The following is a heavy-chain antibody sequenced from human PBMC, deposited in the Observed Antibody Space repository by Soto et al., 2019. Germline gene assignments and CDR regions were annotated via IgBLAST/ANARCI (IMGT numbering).Heavy chain of an antibody. CDR3: AKTYYDFWSGYYILSQPFDY. D-gene: IGHD3-3*01. CDR2: ISGSGGST. Sequence: GGSLRLSCAASGFTFSSYAMSWVRQAPGKGLEWVSAISGSGGSTYYADSVKGRFTISRDNSKNTLYLQMNSLRAEDTAVYYCAKTYYDFWSGYYILSQPFDYWGQGTLVTVSS. V-gene: IGHV3-23*01. J-gene: IGHJ4*02. CDR1: GFTFSSYA.